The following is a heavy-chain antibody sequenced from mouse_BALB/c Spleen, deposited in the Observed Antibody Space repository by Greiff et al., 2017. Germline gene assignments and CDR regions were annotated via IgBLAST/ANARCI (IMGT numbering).Heavy chain of an antibody. V-gene: IGHV2-2*02. CDR1: GFSLTSYG. J-gene: IGHJ4*01. D-gene: IGHD2-4*01. Sequence: VKLVESGPGLVQPSQSLSITCTVSGFSLTSYGVHWVRQSPGKGLEWLGVIWSGGSTDYNAAFISRLSISKDNSKSQVFFKMNSLQANDTAIYYCARPYDYGYAMDYWGQGTSVTVSS. CDR2: IWSGGST. CDR3: ARPYDYGYAMDY.